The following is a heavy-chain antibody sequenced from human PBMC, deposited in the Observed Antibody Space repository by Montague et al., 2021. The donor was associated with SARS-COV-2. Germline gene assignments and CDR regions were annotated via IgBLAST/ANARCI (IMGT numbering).Heavy chain of an antibody. J-gene: IGHJ5*02. CDR1: GFTFSSYS. D-gene: IGHD6-13*01. CDR2: ISNSSSYI. CDR3: AREDSGIWYTDWFDP. Sequence: SLRLSCAASGFTFSSYSMNWVRQAPGKGLEWVSSISNSSSYIYFADSVKGRFTISRDNAKNSLYLQMNSLRAEDTAVYYCAREDSGIWYTDWFDPWGQGTLVTVSS. V-gene: IGHV3-21*01.